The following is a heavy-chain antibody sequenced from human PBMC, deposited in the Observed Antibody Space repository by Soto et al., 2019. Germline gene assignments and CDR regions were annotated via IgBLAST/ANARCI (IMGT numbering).Heavy chain of an antibody. CDR2: IRYSGRT. CDR3: ARERTPTYHYDSSGYDAFDI. V-gene: IGHV4-59*01. CDR1: GGSMSSYY. D-gene: IGHD3-22*01. Sequence: SETLSLTCSVSGGSMSSYYWSWVRQPPGKGLEWIGYIRYSGRTNYNPSLKSRVTISVDTSKNLFSLRLISVTAADTAVYYCARERTPTYHYDSSGYDAFDIWGQGTMVTVSS. J-gene: IGHJ3*02.